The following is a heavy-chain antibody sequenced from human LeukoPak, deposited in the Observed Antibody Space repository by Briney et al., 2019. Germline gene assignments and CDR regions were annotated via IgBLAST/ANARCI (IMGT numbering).Heavy chain of an antibody. CDR2: ISSSSSYI. D-gene: IGHD5-24*01. Sequence: TGGSLRLSCAASGFTFSSYSMNWVRQTPGKGLEWVSSISSSSSYIYYADSVKGRFTISRDNAKSSLYLQMNSLRAEDTAVYYCARDLRGGYNPYFDYWGQGTLVTVSS. J-gene: IGHJ4*02. CDR3: ARDLRGGYNPYFDY. V-gene: IGHV3-21*01. CDR1: GFTFSSYS.